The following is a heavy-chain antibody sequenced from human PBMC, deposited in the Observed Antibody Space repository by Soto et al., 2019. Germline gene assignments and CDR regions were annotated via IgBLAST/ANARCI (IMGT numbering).Heavy chain of an antibody. Sequence: SETLSLTCIVSNYSISSGYHWGWIRQPPGKGLEGIGTVYQSGNTYRNPSLKSRVILSIDTSKNQFSLNLRNVTAADTAVYYCVRGKVNFDFWGKGILVTVSS. CDR1: NYSISSGYH. V-gene: IGHV4-38-2*02. CDR2: VYQSGNT. CDR3: VRGKVNFDF. J-gene: IGHJ4*02.